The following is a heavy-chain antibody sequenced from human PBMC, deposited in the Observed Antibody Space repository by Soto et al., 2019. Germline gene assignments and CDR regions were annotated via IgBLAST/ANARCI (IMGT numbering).Heavy chain of an antibody. J-gene: IGHJ5*02. Sequence: NPSETLSLTCTVSGGSINTINNYWSWIRQPPGKGLKWIGFISYSGSTYYNPSLMSRLTISLDTSTNRFSLKLTSVTAADTAVYYCAREEAARIERWFDPWGQGTLVTVSS. D-gene: IGHD6-6*01. CDR2: ISYSGST. CDR1: GGSINTINNY. V-gene: IGHV4-30-4*01. CDR3: AREEAARIERWFDP.